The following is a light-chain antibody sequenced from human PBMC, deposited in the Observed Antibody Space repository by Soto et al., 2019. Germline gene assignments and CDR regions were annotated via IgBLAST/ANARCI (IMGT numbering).Light chain of an antibody. CDR2: GAS. CDR3: QQYGSSPPFT. J-gene: IGKJ5*01. V-gene: IGKV3-20*01. Sequence: VLTQSPCTLSLSPGERATLSCRASQSVSSSYLAWYQQKPGQAPRLLIYGASSRATGIPDRFSGSGSGTDFTLTISRLEPEDFAVYYCQQYGSSPPFTFGQGTRLEIK. CDR1: QSVSSSY.